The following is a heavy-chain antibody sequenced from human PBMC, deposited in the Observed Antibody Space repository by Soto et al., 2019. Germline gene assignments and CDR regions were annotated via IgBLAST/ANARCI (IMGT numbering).Heavy chain of an antibody. J-gene: IGHJ4*02. V-gene: IGHV4-59*01. Sequence: SETLSLTCTVSGGSISSYYWSWIRQPPGKGLEWIGYIYYSGSTNYNPSLKSRVTISVDTSKNQFSLKLSSVTAADTAVYYCARSGYSGYDYYFDYWGQGTLVTVSS. CDR1: GGSISSYY. CDR3: ARSGYSGYDYYFDY. CDR2: IYYSGST. D-gene: IGHD5-12*01.